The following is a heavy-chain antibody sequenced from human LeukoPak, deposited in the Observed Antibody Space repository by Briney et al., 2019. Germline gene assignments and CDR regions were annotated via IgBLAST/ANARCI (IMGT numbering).Heavy chain of an antibody. CDR1: GGSISSGGYY. CDR2: IYYSGST. Sequence: TLSLTCTVSGGSISSGGYYWSWIRQHPGKGLEWIGYIYYSGSTYYNPSLKSRVTISVDTSKNQFSLKLSSVTAADTAVYYCARAAHIVVVTAIYYFDYWGQGTLVTVSS. V-gene: IGHV4-31*03. D-gene: IGHD2-21*02. CDR3: ARAAHIVVVTAIYYFDY. J-gene: IGHJ4*02.